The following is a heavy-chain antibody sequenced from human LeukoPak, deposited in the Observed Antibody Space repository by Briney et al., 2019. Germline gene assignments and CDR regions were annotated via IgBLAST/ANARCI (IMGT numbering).Heavy chain of an antibody. J-gene: IGHJ5*02. V-gene: IGHV4-39*07. CDR1: GGSISSSSYY. Sequence: SETLSLTCTVSGGSISSSSYYWGWIRQPPGKGLEWIGSIYYSGSTYYNPSLKSRVTISVDTSKNQFSLKLSSVTAADTAVYYCASPYYDSSGYPVAWFDPWGQGTLVTVSS. D-gene: IGHD3-22*01. CDR2: IYYSGST. CDR3: ASPYYDSSGYPVAWFDP.